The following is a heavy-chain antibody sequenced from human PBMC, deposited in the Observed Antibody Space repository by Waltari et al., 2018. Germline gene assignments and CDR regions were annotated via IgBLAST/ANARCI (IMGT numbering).Heavy chain of an antibody. CDR3: ARGPYYYYMDV. Sequence: EVQLVESGGGIVQPGGFLRLPCAASGFTFSGPWMPWVRQAPGKGLVWVSRINTDGSSTTSADSVKGRFTISRDNAKSTLYLQMNSLRGEDTAVYYCARGPYYYYMDVWGIGTTVTVSS. CDR2: INTDGSST. V-gene: IGHV3-74*01. CDR1: GFTFSGPW. J-gene: IGHJ6*03.